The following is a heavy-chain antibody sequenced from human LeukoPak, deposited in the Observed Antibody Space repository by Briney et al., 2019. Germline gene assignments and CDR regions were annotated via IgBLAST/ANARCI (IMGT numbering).Heavy chain of an antibody. D-gene: IGHD3-10*01. V-gene: IGHV4-34*01. CDR2: INHSGST. CDR1: VGSFTVWY. Sequence: SESLSLTYAVYVGSFTVWYWRWVSQPPGKGLEWIGEINHSGSTNYNPCLKSRVTISVDTSKNQFSLELSSVTTALTGVYYCARLVCYYGTGTYPAWHYNYMDVWGKGTTVTVSS. CDR3: ARLVCYYGTGTYPAWHYNYMDV. J-gene: IGHJ6*03.